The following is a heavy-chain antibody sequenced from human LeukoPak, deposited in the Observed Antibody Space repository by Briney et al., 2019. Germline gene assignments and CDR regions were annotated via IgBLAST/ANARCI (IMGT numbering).Heavy chain of an antibody. J-gene: IGHJ6*03. D-gene: IGHD2-8*01. CDR1: GGSISPYY. Sequence: SETLSLTYTVSGGSISPYYWSWIRQSAGKGLQWIGRIHYTGTTVYYPSLKSRLTMSVDTSKNQFSLKLNSVTAADTAVYYCARAKYCTDGVCYAQGLGHYYLDVWGKGTADTVSS. V-gene: IGHV4-4*07. CDR3: ARAKYCTDGVCYAQGLGHYYLDV. CDR2: IHYTGTT.